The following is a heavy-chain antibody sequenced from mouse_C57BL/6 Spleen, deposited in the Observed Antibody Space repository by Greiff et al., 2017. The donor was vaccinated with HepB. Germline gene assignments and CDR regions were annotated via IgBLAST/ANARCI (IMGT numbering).Heavy chain of an antibody. V-gene: IGHV3-6*01. J-gene: IGHJ1*03. CDR2: ISYDGSN. CDR1: GYSITSGYY. CDR3: ARGGNHWYFDV. Sequence: EVHLVESGPGLVKPSQSLSLTCSVTGYSITSGYYWNWIRQFPGNKLEWMGYISYDGSNNYNPSLKNRISITRDTSKNQFFLKLNSVTTEDTATYYCARGGNHWYFDVWGTGTTVTVSS. D-gene: IGHD2-1*01.